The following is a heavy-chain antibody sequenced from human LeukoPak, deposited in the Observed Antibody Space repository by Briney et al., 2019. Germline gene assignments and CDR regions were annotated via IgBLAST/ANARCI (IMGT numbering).Heavy chain of an antibody. D-gene: IGHD6-19*01. V-gene: IGHV1-2*06. CDR2: INPNSGGT. CDR1: GYTFTGYY. J-gene: IGHJ4*02. Sequence: ASVKVSCRASGYTFTGYYMFWLRQAPGQGLEWMGRINPNSGGTNYAQKFQGRVTMTRDTSITTAYMELSSLRSDDTAVYYCARDLPSPGISVADDCWGQGTLVTVSS. CDR3: ARDLPSPGISVADDC.